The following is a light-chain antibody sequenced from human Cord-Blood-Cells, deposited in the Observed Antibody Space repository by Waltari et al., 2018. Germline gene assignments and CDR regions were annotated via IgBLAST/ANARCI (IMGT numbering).Light chain of an antibody. CDR2: AAS. Sequence: IQLTQSPSSLSASVGNRVTITCRASQGISSYLAWYQQKPGKAPKLLIYAASTLQSGVPSRYSGSGSGTDFTLTINSLQPEDFASYYCQQLNSYPLTFGGETKVEIK. V-gene: IGKV1-9*01. CDR3: QQLNSYPLT. J-gene: IGKJ4*01. CDR1: QGISSY.